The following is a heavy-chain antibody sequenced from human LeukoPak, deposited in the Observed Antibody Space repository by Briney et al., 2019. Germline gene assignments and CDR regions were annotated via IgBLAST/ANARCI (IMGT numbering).Heavy chain of an antibody. J-gene: IGHJ3*02. CDR3: AREWNYYAFEI. Sequence: SETLSLTCTVFGYSINSGYYSGWSRQAPGKGLEWIGIMIHTGNSYYNPSLKRRVTLAVATNKNYFPLKLRSITAATAAAYYCAREWNYYAFEIGGQGTIVSVPS. D-gene: IGHD1-7*01. CDR2: MIHTGNS. CDR1: GYSINSGYY. V-gene: IGHV4-38-2*02.